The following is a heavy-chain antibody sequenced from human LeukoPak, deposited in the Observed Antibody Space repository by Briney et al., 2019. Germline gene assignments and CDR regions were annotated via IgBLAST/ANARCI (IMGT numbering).Heavy chain of an antibody. Sequence: SETLSLTCTVSGGSISSYYWSWIRQPPGKGLEWIGYIYYSGSTNYNPSLKSRVTISVDTSKNQFSLKLSSVTAADTAVYYCARRNRDHYDILTGYYITQGWWFDPWGQGTLVTVSS. V-gene: IGHV4-59*01. CDR3: ARRNRDHYDILTGYYITQGWWFDP. J-gene: IGHJ5*02. CDR1: GGSISSYY. CDR2: IYYSGST. D-gene: IGHD3-9*01.